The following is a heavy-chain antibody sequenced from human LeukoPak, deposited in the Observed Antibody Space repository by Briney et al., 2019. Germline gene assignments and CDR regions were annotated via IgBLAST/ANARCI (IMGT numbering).Heavy chain of an antibody. D-gene: IGHD3/OR15-3a*01. J-gene: IGHJ4*02. CDR1: GGSFSSGGYY. V-gene: IGHV4-31*03. Sequence: SETLSLTCTVSGGSFSSGGYYWSWIRQHPGKGLEWIGYIYYSGSTYYNPSLKSRVTISVDTSKNHFSLKLSSVTAADTAVYYCAREDFGLVPDRYFDYWGQGTLVTVSS. CDR2: IYYSGST. CDR3: AREDFGLVPDRYFDY.